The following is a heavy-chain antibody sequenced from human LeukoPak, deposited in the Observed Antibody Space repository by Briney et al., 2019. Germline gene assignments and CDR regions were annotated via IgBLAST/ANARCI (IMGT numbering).Heavy chain of an antibody. J-gene: IGHJ3*02. CDR2: INHSGST. D-gene: IGHD6-19*01. CDR1: GGSFSGYY. CDR3: ARGPSKQWLVFAFDI. V-gene: IGHV4-34*01. Sequence: SETLSLTCAVYGGSFSGYYWSWIRQPPVKGLEWIGEINHSGSTNYNPSLKSRVTISVDTSKNQSSLKLSSVTAADTAVYYCARGPSKQWLVFAFDIWGQGTMVTVSS.